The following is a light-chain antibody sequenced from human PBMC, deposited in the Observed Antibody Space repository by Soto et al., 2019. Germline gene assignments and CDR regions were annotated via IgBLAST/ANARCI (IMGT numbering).Light chain of an antibody. V-gene: IGKV3-15*01. Sequence: EIVLTQSPATLSVSPGERATLSCRATETISTNLAWFQRKPGQPPRLLIYGSSTSATGVPDRFSGSGSGTEFTLILSSLQSEDVALYYCQQYSNWPPAITFGQGTRLEIK. CDR3: QQYSNWPPAIT. CDR1: ETISTN. J-gene: IGKJ5*01. CDR2: GSS.